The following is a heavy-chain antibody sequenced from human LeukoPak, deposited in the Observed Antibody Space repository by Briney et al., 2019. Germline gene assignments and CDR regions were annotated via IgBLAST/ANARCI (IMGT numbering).Heavy chain of an antibody. Sequence: SVKVSCKASGGTFSSYAISWVRQAPGQGLEWMGRIIPILGTANYAQKFQGRVTITTDESTSTAYMELSSLRSEDTAVYYCARSLVRAGPAGYWGQGTLVTVSS. D-gene: IGHD2-2*01. J-gene: IGHJ4*02. V-gene: IGHV1-69*11. CDR1: GGTFSSYA. CDR3: ARSLVRAGPAGY. CDR2: IIPILGTA.